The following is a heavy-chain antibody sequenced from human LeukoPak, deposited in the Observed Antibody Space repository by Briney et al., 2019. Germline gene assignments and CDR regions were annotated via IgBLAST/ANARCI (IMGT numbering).Heavy chain of an antibody. Sequence: PSETLSLTCTVSGGSISSYYWSWIRQPPGKGLEWIGYIYYSGSTNYNPSLKSRVTISVDTSKNQFSLKLSSVTAADTAVYYCAREHYYDSSGYYLYFDYWGQGTLVTVSS. CDR2: IYYSGST. CDR3: AREHYYDSSGYYLYFDY. J-gene: IGHJ4*02. CDR1: GGSISSYY. V-gene: IGHV4-59*12. D-gene: IGHD3-22*01.